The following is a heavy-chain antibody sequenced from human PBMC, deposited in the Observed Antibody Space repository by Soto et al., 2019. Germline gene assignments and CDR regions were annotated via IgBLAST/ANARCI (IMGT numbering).Heavy chain of an antibody. CDR1: GFTFSDYY. V-gene: IGHV3-11*04. CDR2: ISSSGSTI. CDR3: ARDHYYDSSGYSNGDY. D-gene: IGHD3-22*01. J-gene: IGHJ4*02. Sequence: GGSLRLSCAASGFTFSDYYMSWIRQAPGKGLEWVSYISSSGSTIYYADSVKGRFTISRDNSKNTLYLQMNSLRAEDTAVYYCARDHYYDSSGYSNGDYWGQGTLVTVSS.